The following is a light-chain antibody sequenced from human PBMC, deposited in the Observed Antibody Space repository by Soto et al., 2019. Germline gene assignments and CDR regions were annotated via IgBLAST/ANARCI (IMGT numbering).Light chain of an antibody. Sequence: QSVLTQPASVSRSPGQSITISCTGTSSDVGYYNYVSWYQQHPGKAPKLMIYDVRYRPSGVSDRFSGSKSGNTASLTLSGLQAEDEADYYCSSYTSSSTLVFGTGTKVTVL. J-gene: IGLJ1*01. CDR3: SSYTSSSTLV. V-gene: IGLV2-14*03. CDR2: DVR. CDR1: SSDVGYYNY.